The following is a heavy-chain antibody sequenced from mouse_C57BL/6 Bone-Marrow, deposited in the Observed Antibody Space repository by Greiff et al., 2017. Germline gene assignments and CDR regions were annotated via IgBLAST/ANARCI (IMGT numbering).Heavy chain of an antibody. CDR3: ARGLLLRFYAMDY. J-gene: IGHJ4*01. D-gene: IGHD1-1*01. CDR2: ISSGSSTI. Sequence: EVMLVESGGGLVKPGGSLKLSCAASGFTFSDYGMHWVRQAPEKGLEWVAYISSGSSTIYYEDTVKGRFTISRDNAKNTLFLQMTSLRSEDAAMYYCARGLLLRFYAMDYWGQGTSVTVSS. V-gene: IGHV5-17*01. CDR1: GFTFSDYG.